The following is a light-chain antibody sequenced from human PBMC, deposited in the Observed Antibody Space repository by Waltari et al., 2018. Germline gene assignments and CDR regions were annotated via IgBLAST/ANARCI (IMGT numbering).Light chain of an antibody. CDR2: QDS. CDR3: QAWDSSTEVV. V-gene: IGLV3-1*01. CDR1: KLGDKY. Sequence: SYELTQPPSVSVSPGQTASITCSGDKLGDKYACWYQQKPGQSPVLVIYQDSKRPSGSPGRVSGSNSGNTATLTISGTQAMDEADYYCQAWDSSTEVVFGGGTKLTVL. J-gene: IGLJ2*01.